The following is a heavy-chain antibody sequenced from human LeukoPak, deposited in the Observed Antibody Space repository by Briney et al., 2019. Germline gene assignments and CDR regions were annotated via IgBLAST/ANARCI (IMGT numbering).Heavy chain of an antibody. Sequence: GGSLRLSCTAAGFSFSGHWMHWARQLPGKGLVWVSRISPTGSTTSYADSVKGRFTVSRDNAKNTLYLQVNNLRAEDTAVYYCARGPNSNWSGLDFWGQGTLLTVSS. CDR2: ISPTGSTT. V-gene: IGHV3-74*01. CDR1: GFSFSGHW. CDR3: ARGPNSNWSGLDF. D-gene: IGHD6-6*01. J-gene: IGHJ4*02.